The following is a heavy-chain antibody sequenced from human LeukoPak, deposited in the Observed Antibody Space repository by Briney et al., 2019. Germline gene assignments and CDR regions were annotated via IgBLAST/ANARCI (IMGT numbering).Heavy chain of an antibody. V-gene: IGHV1-18*01. CDR3: ARGGGLVFLAD. CDR2: ISAYNGNT. Sequence: RGSVKVSCTASGYTFTSYGISWVRQAPGQGLEWMGWISAYNGNTKYAQKLQGRVNMTTDTSTSTAYMELRSLRSDDTAVYYCARGGGLVFLADWGQGTLVTVSS. CDR1: GYTFTSYG. J-gene: IGHJ4*02. D-gene: IGHD3-10*01.